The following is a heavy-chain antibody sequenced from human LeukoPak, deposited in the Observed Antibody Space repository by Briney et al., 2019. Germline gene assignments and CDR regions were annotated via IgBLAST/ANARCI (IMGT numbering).Heavy chain of an antibody. CDR1: GYTFTGYY. D-gene: IGHD6-13*01. CDR3: ARWSSIAAAVADY. CDR2: INPNSGGT. V-gene: IGHV1-2*02. Sequence: ASVKVSCKASGYTFTGYYMHWVRQAPGQGLEWMGWINPNSGGTNYAQKFQGRVTMTRDTSISTAYMELSRLRSDDTAVYYCARWSSIAAAVADYWGQGTLVTVSS. J-gene: IGHJ4*02.